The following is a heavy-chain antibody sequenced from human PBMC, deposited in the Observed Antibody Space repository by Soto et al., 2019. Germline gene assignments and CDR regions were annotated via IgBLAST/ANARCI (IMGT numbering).Heavy chain of an antibody. V-gene: IGHV3-30*03. J-gene: IGHJ3*01. CDR3: ARDQLYYNDISGRPLNAFDV. CDR1: GFTFSAYG. D-gene: IGHD3-22*01. Sequence: PGGSLRLSCAASGFTFSAYGIHWVRQAPGKGLEWVAVISHDGSNTNYADSVKGRFTFSRDNSKDTVYLQMNSLRAEDTAVYYCARDQLYYNDISGRPLNAFDVWGQGTMVTVSS. CDR2: ISHDGSNT.